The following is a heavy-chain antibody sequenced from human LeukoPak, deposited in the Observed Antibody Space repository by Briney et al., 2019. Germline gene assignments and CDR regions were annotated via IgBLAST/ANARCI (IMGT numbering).Heavy chain of an antibody. J-gene: IGHJ6*03. D-gene: IGHD5-18*01. CDR2: IYTSGST. V-gene: IGHV4-4*07. CDR1: GGSISSYY. CDR3: ARVVDTAMAVGYYYYMDV. Sequence: SETLSLACTVSGGSISSYYWSWIRQPAGKGLEWIGRIYTSGSTNYNPSLKSRVTMSVDTSKNQFSLKLSSVTAADTAVYYCARVVDTAMAVGYYYYMDVWGKGTTVTVSS.